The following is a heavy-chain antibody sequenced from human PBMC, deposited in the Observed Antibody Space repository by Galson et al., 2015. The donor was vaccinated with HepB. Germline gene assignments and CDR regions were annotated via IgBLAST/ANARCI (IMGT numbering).Heavy chain of an antibody. Sequence: SLRLSCAASGFTVSSNYMSWVRQAPGKGLEWVSVIYRGGSTYYADSVKGRLTISRHNSENTLYLQMSSLRLEDTAVYYCVRDSPLEVAGVFDHWGQGTLVTVS. CDR2: IYRGGST. CDR1: GFTVSSNY. CDR3: VRDSPLEVAGVFDH. V-gene: IGHV3-53*04. D-gene: IGHD6-19*01. J-gene: IGHJ4*02.